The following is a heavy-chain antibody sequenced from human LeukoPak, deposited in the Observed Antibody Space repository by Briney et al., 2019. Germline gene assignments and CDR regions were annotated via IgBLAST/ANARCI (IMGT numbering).Heavy chain of an antibody. CDR2: ISGNSRYI. CDR3: ARVGYTSGWYFDY. D-gene: IGHD6-19*01. Sequence: TGGSLRLSCAASGFSFSVYSIDWVRQAPGKGLEWVSSISGNSRYIHHADSVKGRFTISRDNAKNSVFLQMNSLRAEDTAVYYCARVGYTSGWYFDYWGRGTLVTVSS. CDR1: GFSFSVYS. V-gene: IGHV3-21*01. J-gene: IGHJ4*02.